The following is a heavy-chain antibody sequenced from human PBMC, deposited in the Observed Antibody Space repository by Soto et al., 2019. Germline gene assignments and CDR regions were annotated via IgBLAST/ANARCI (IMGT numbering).Heavy chain of an antibody. Sequence: PGESLKISCKGSGYSFTSYWISWVRQMPGKGLEWMGRIDPSDSYTNYSPSFQGHVTISADKSISTAYLQWSSLKASDTAMYYCARHAPPGIAAAGMGSDYYYGMDVWGQGTTVTVSS. D-gene: IGHD6-13*01. V-gene: IGHV5-10-1*01. CDR3: ARHAPPGIAAAGMGSDYYYGMDV. J-gene: IGHJ6*02. CDR2: IDPSDSYT. CDR1: GYSFTSYW.